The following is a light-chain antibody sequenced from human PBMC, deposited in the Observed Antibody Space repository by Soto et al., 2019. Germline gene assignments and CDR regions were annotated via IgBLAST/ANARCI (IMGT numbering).Light chain of an antibody. J-gene: IGLJ2*01. V-gene: IGLV9-49*01. CDR3: GADHGSGSNFVVV. CDR2: VGTGGIVG. CDR1: SGYSNYK. Sequence: QSVLTQPPSASASLGASVTLTCTLSSGYSNYKVDWYQQRPGKGPRFVMRVGTGGIVGSKGDGIPDRFSVLGSVLNRYLTTKNIQEEDESDYHCGADHGSGSNFVVVFGGGTKLTVL.